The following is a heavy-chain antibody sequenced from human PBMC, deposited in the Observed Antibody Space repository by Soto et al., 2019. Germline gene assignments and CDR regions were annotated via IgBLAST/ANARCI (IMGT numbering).Heavy chain of an antibody. J-gene: IGHJ6*02. Sequence: QVQLVESGGGVVQPGRSLRLSCVGSGFPFWHYGMHWVRQAPGKGLEWVAVIWSDGNKESYADSVKGRFAISRDNSKDPLYLEINSLRVVDSALYFCARALIAGLLHMDVWCQGTAVSVSS. CDR3: ARALIAGLLHMDV. D-gene: IGHD3-16*02. CDR2: IWSDGNKE. V-gene: IGHV3-33*01. CDR1: GFPFWHYG.